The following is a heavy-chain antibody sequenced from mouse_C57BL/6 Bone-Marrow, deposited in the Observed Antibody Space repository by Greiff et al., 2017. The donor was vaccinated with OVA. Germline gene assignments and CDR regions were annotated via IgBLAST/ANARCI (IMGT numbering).Heavy chain of an antibody. J-gene: IGHJ2*01. CDR2: IDPETGGT. CDR3: TRNYGSSYY. V-gene: IGHV1-15*01. D-gene: IGHD1-1*01. CDR1: GYTFTDYE. Sequence: VQLQQSGAELVRPGASVTLSCKASGYTFTDYEMHWVKQTPVHGLEWIGAIDPETGGTAYNQKFKGKAILTADKSSSTAYMELRSLTSEDSAVYYCTRNYGSSYYWGQGTTLTVSS.